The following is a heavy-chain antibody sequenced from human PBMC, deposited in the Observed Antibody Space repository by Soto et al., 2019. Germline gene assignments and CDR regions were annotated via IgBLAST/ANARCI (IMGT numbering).Heavy chain of an antibody. D-gene: IGHD6-13*01. Sequence: QVQLQESGPGLVKPSQTLSLTCTVSGGSISSGDYYWSWIRQPPGKGLEWIGYIYYSGSTYYDPSLKRRVTISVDPSKNHFSRKLSSVTAADTAVYYCARERPDGSRLDPWGQGTLVTVSS. V-gene: IGHV4-30-4*01. CDR3: ARERPDGSRLDP. CDR2: IYYSGST. J-gene: IGHJ5*02. CDR1: GGSISSGDYY.